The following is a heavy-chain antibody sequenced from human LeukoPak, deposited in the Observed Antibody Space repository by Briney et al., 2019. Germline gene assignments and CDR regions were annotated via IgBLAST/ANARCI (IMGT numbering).Heavy chain of an antibody. Sequence: ASVKVSCKTSGYSFTSYGISWVRQAPGQGLEWMGWISGYNGNTNYAPNLQGRVTLTTDASTSTAYLDMRSLRSDDTAVYYCARALSDDFWSSYQASWGQGTLVTVSS. V-gene: IGHV1-18*01. CDR3: ARALSDDFWSSYQAS. D-gene: IGHD3-3*01. J-gene: IGHJ5*02. CDR2: ISGYNGNT. CDR1: GYSFTSYG.